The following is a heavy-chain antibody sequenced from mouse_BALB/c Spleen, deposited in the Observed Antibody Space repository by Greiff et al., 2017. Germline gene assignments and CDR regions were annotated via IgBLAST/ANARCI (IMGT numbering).Heavy chain of an antibody. CDR2: IRNKANGYTT. CDR3: ARDRERRGDYAMDY. Sequence: EVKLVESGGGLVQPGGSLRLSCATSGFTFTDYYMSWVRQPPGKALEWLGFIRNKANGYTTEYSASVKGRFTISRDNSQSILYLQMNTLRAEDSATYYCARDRERRGDYAMDYWGQGTSVTVSS. D-gene: IGHD2-12*01. V-gene: IGHV7-3*02. J-gene: IGHJ4*01. CDR1: GFTFTDYY.